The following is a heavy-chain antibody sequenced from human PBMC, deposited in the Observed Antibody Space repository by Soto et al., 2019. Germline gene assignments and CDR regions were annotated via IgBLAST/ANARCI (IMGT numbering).Heavy chain of an antibody. CDR2: IYYSGST. CDR1: GGSISSGGYY. J-gene: IGHJ5*02. D-gene: IGHD2-2*01. CDR3: ARNARYCSSTSCYPGSWFDP. V-gene: IGHV4-31*03. Sequence: QVQLQESGPGLVKPSQTLSLTCTVSGGSISSGGYYWSWIRQHPGKGLEWIGYIYYSGSTYYNPSLKSRVTISVDTSKNQFSLKLSSVTAADTAVYYCARNARYCSSTSCYPGSWFDPWGQGTLVTVPS.